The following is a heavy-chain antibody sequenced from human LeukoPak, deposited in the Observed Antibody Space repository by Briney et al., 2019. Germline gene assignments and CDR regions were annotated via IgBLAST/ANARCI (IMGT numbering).Heavy chain of an antibody. J-gene: IGHJ4*02. CDR1: GASMTNYY. CDR3: ARGNGYNYY. CDR2: IYYSGST. Sequence: SETVSLTCTVSGASMTNYYWAWMRQPPGKGREGIGYIYYSGSTKYNPSLQSRVTISVDTYKNKFSLKLSYVTAADTAVYYCARGNGYNYYWGQGTLVTVSS. V-gene: IGHV4-59*01. D-gene: IGHD5-24*01.